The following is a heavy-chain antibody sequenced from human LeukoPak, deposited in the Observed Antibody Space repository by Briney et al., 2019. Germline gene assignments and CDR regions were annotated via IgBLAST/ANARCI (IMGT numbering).Heavy chain of an antibody. V-gene: IGHV3-15*01. CDR1: GFTFINAW. Sequence: PGGSLRLSCAASGFTFINAWRTWVRQAPGKGLEWVGHIKSRSDGGTIDYAAPVKGRFSISRDDSKNTFYLQMNSLKTEDTALYYCTTANYGAHDYWGQGTLVTVSS. CDR3: TTANYGAHDY. J-gene: IGHJ4*02. CDR2: IKSRSDGGTI. D-gene: IGHD4-17*01.